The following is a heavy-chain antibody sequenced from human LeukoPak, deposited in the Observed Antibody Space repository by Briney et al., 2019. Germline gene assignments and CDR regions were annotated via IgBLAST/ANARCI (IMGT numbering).Heavy chain of an antibody. CDR2: ISSSISYI. Sequence: GGSLRLSCAASGFTFSSYSMNWVRQAPGKGLEWVSSISSSISYIYYADSVKGRFTISRDNAKNSLYLQMNSLRAEDTAVYYCASLNYDILTGYSPYFDYWGQGTLVSVSS. CDR3: ASLNYDILTGYSPYFDY. D-gene: IGHD3-9*01. J-gene: IGHJ4*02. CDR1: GFTFSSYS. V-gene: IGHV3-21*01.